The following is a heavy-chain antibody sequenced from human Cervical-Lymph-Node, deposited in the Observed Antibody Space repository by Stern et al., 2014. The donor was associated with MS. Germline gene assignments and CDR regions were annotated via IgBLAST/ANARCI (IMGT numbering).Heavy chain of an antibody. Sequence: VQLVESGGGVVQPGRSLRISCAASGFTFSSYGIHWVRQTPGKGLEWVAVIWYDVSNKYYADSVKGRFTISRDNSENTVYLQMNSLRPEDTAVYYCAKGDSSSPLEYWGQGTLVTVSS. CDR3: AKGDSSSPLEY. CDR1: GFTFSSYG. CDR2: IWYDVSNK. J-gene: IGHJ4*02. V-gene: IGHV3-33*06. D-gene: IGHD6-6*01.